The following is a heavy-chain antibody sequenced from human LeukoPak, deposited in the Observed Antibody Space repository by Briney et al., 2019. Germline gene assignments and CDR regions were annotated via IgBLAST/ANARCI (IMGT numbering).Heavy chain of an antibody. CDR2: ISGSGGST. D-gene: IGHD3-22*01. CDR3: AKVSGYYDSSGYYPHY. Sequence: GGSLRLSCAASGSPFNAYWMTWVRQAPGKGLEWVSAISGSGGSTYYADSVKGRFTISRDNSKNTLYLQMNSLRAEDTAVYYCAKVSGYYDSSGYYPHYWGQGTLVTVSS. J-gene: IGHJ4*02. CDR1: GSPFNAYW. V-gene: IGHV3-23*01.